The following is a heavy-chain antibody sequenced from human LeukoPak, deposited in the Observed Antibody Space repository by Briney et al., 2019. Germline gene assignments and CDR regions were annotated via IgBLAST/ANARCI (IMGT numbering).Heavy chain of an antibody. CDR1: GYTFTEYY. V-gene: IGHV1-2*02. Sequence: ASVKVSSKTSGYTFTEYYLHWVPQAPGPGLKSLAWINPNSGYTNSAQKFQGRMYMTRDTSTSTDILDLSGLRSDDTAMYFCATRGGNYSWAAFDYWGQGTLVTVSS. D-gene: IGHD1-7*01. CDR2: INPNSGYT. J-gene: IGHJ4*02. CDR3: ATRGGNYSWAAFDY.